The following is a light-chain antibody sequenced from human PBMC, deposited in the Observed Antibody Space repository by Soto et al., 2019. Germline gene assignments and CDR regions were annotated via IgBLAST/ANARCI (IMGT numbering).Light chain of an antibody. J-gene: IGKJ5*01. CDR3: MQALQTPIT. V-gene: IGKV2-28*01. CDR1: QSLLHSNGYNY. CDR2: LGS. Sequence: DLVMTQSPLSLPVTPGEPASISCRSSQSLLHSNGYNYLDWYLQKPGQSPQLLIYLGSNRASGVPDRFSGGGSGTDFTLKISRVEVEDVGVYYCMQALQTPITFGQGTRLEIK.